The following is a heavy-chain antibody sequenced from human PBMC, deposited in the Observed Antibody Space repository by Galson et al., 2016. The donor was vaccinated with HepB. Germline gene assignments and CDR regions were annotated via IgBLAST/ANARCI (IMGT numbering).Heavy chain of an antibody. D-gene: IGHD4-11*01. CDR2: ISYDGSNK. CDR1: GFAFSNYA. V-gene: IGHV3-30-3*01. J-gene: IGHJ6*02. CDR3: ARDTRPYSNLRHGMDV. Sequence: SLRPSCAASGFAFSNYAMHWVRQAPGKGLEWVAVISYDGSNKYYADSVKGRFTISRDNSKNTLYLQMNSLRAEDTAVYYCARDTRPYSNLRHGMDVWGQGTTVTVSS.